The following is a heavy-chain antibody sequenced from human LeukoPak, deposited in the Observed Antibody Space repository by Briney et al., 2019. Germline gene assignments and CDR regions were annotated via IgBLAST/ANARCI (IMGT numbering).Heavy chain of an antibody. CDR3: ARGGRGIDY. CDR1: GFTFSDHY. D-gene: IGHD3-16*01. J-gene: IGHJ4*02. Sequence: SGGSLRLSCAASGFTFSDHYMDWVRQAPGKGLEWVGRIRNKANSYTTQYAASVKGRFTVSRDDSKNSVYLEVNSLKTEDTAVYYCARGGRGIDYWGQGTLVSVSS. CDR2: IRNKANSYTT. V-gene: IGHV3-72*01.